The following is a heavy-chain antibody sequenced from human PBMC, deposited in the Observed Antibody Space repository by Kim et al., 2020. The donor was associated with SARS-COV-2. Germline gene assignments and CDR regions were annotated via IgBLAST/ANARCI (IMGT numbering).Heavy chain of an antibody. Sequence: GGSLRLSCAASGFTFSHNAMTWVRQAPGKGLEWVSTISNDGVNRHYADSVKGRFTISRDNSKDTLYLQMNGLRAEDTAVYYCVDVNSWVARAFDYWGQG. J-gene: IGHJ4*02. D-gene: IGHD6-13*01. CDR2: ISNDGVNR. CDR3: VDVNSWVARAFDY. CDR1: GFTFSHNA. V-gene: IGHV3-23*01.